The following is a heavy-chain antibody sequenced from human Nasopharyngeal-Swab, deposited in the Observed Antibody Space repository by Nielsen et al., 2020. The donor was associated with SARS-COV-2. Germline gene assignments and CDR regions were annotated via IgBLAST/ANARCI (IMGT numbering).Heavy chain of an antibody. CDR2: IGTAGDT. Sequence: GGSLRLSCAASGFTFSSYAMHWVRQATGKGLEWVSAIGTAGDTYYPGSVKGRFTISRENAKNSLYLQMNSLRAGDTAVYYCARERTDCSGGSCYSYGMDVWGQGTTVTVSS. CDR3: ARERTDCSGGSCYSYGMDV. V-gene: IGHV3-13*01. D-gene: IGHD2-15*01. J-gene: IGHJ6*02. CDR1: GFTFSSYA.